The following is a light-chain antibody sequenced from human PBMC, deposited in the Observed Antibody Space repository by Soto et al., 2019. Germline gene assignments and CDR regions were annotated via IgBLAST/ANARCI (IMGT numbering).Light chain of an antibody. CDR1: SSDVGGYNY. CDR3: SSYTSSSTYV. CDR2: EVS. J-gene: IGLJ1*01. V-gene: IGLV2-14*01. Sequence: QSVLTQPASVSGSPGQSIXISCTGTSSDVGGYNYVSWYQQHPGKAPKLMIYEVSNRPSGVSNRFSGSKSGNTASLTISGLQAEDEADYYCSSYTSSSTYVFGTGTKLTVL.